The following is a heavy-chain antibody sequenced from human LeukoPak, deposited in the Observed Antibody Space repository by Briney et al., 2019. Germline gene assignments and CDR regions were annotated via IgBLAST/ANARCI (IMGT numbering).Heavy chain of an antibody. V-gene: IGHV4-38-2*02. CDR2: IYHSGST. Sequence: SETLSLTCTVSGSSISSGYYWGWIRQPPGKGLEWIGSIYHSGSTYYNPSLKSRVTISVDTSKNQFSLKLSSVTAADTAVYYCARRSRDADILTGGGYFDYWGQGTLVTVSS. D-gene: IGHD3-9*01. CDR3: ARRSRDADILTGGGYFDY. J-gene: IGHJ4*02. CDR1: GSSISSGYY.